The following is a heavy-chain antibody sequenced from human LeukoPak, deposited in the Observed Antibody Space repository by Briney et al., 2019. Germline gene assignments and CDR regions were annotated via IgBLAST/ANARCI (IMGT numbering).Heavy chain of an antibody. V-gene: IGHV4-34*01. Sequence: SETLSLTCAVYGGSFSGYYWSWIRQPPGKGLEWIGEINHSGSTHYNPSLKSRVTISVDTSKNQFSLKLSSVTAADTAVYYCVGARNCSGGSCYSIDYWGQGTLVTVSP. CDR2: INHSGST. D-gene: IGHD2-15*01. CDR1: GGSFSGYY. J-gene: IGHJ4*02. CDR3: VGARNCSGGSCYSIDY.